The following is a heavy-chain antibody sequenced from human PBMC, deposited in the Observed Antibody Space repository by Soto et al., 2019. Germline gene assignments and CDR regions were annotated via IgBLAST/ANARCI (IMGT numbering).Heavy chain of an antibody. Sequence: SVILSLTCTVSGGTIIGWGGSWIRQPPGKGLEWIGYIYYSGSTNCNPSLKSRVTISVDRSKNQFSLKLSSVTAADTAVYYCASAGGYCSGGSCYPRGNWFAPWGQGTLVTVSS. CDR3: ASAGGYCSGGSCYPRGNWFAP. D-gene: IGHD2-15*01. CDR1: GGTIIGWG. J-gene: IGHJ5*02. CDR2: IYYSGST. V-gene: IGHV4-59*12.